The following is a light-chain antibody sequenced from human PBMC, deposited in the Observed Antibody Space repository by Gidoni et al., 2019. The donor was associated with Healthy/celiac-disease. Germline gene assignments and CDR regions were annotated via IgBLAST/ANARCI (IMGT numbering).Light chain of an antibody. CDR3: QQYYSTPS. J-gene: IGKJ3*01. V-gene: IGKV4-1*01. CDR1: QSVLYSSNNKNY. Sequence: DIVMTQSPDSLAVSLGERDTIHCKSSQSVLYSSNNKNYLAWYQQKPGQPPKLLIYWAATRESGVPDRFSGSGSGTDFTLTISSLQAEDVAVYYCQQYYSTPSFGPGTKVDIK. CDR2: WAA.